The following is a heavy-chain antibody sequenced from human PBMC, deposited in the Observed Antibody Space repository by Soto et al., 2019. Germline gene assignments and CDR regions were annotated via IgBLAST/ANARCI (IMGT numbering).Heavy chain of an antibody. D-gene: IGHD4-4*01. J-gene: IGHJ6*02. CDR3: ARHEQFYYQFYGMDV. Sequence: PGESLISCETSGYSFTTYWLAWVRQRPGKGLEWMGIINPGIINPADSDIRYSPSFQGRVTISADRSINTAYLQWSSLEASDTAIYYCARHEQFYYQFYGMDVWGQGTTVTVSS. CDR2: INPGIINPADSDI. V-gene: IGHV5-51*01. CDR1: GYSFTTYW.